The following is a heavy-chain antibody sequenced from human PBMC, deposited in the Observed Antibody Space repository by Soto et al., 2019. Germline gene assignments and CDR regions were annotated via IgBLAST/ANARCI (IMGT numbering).Heavy chain of an antibody. J-gene: IGHJ4*02. D-gene: IGHD3-16*01. CDR1: GDTFSSYA. CDR2: IIPISGTG. CDR3: AREWGRGLASYFGY. Sequence: QVQMVQSGAEVKKPGSSVKVSCKASGDTFSSYAISWVRQAPGQGLEWMGRIIPISGTGNYAQKFQGRVTITADESTSTVYMELSSLRSDDTAVYYCAREWGRGLASYFGYWGQGTLATVSS. V-gene: IGHV1-69*01.